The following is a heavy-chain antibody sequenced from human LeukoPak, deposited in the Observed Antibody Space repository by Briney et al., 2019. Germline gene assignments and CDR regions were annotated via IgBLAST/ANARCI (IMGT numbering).Heavy chain of an antibody. CDR3: AKKRNAAPYYFDC. CDR1: GGSIGSSTYY. Sequence: PSETLSLTCTVSGGSIGSSTYYWGWIRQPPGQGLEWIGSIYHSGSTNYNPSLKSPVTISVDKSKNQFSLRLSSVTAADTAVYYCAKKRNAAPYYFDCWGQGTLVTVSS. D-gene: IGHD6-25*01. V-gene: IGHV4-39*07. J-gene: IGHJ4*02. CDR2: IYHSGST.